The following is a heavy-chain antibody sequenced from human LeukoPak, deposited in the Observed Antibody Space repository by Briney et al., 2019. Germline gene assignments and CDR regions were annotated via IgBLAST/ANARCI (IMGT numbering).Heavy chain of an antibody. J-gene: IGHJ4*02. V-gene: IGHV1-2*02. CDR2: INPNSGGT. Sequence: ASVKVSCKASGYTFTGYYIHWVRHAPGQGLEWMGWINPNSGGTNYAQKFQGRVTMTRDTSISTAYMELSSLRSDDTPVYYCAKRGYNYDSFYFDYWGQGTLVTVS. CDR3: AKRGYNYDSFYFDY. D-gene: IGHD5-18*01. CDR1: GYTFTGYY.